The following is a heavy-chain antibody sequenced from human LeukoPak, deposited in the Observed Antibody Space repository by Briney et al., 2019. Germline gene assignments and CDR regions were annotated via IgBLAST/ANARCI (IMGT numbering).Heavy chain of an antibody. J-gene: IGHJ4*02. V-gene: IGHV3-7*01. CDR1: GFTFSSYS. D-gene: IGHD2-8*02. Sequence: GGSLRLSCAASGFTFSSYSMNWVRQAPGKGLECVAIIKQDGSSKYYVDSMKGRFTISRDNAENSLYLQMSSLRTEDTALYYCARHGALGTVGYWGQGTLVTVSS. CDR3: ARHGALGTVGY. CDR2: IKQDGSSK.